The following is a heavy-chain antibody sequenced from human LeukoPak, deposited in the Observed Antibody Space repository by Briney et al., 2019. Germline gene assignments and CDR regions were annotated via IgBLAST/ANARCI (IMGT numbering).Heavy chain of an antibody. D-gene: IGHD6-13*01. V-gene: IGHV4-59*01. CDR1: GDSISRYY. CDR2: IYYSAST. J-gene: IGHJ4*02. Sequence: SETLSLTCTVSGDSISRYYWSWIRQPPGKGLEWIGYIYYSASTNYNPSLKSRVTMSVDTSKNQFSLKLTSVTAADTAVYYCARSISSSLIFDYWGQGTLVTVSS. CDR3: ARSISSSLIFDY.